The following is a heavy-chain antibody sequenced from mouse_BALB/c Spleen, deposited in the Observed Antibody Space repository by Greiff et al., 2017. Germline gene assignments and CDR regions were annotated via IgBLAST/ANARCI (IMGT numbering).Heavy chain of an antibody. J-gene: IGHJ1*01. V-gene: IGHV1S81*02. CDR3: ASDGYPWYFDV. CDR2: INPSNGRT. D-gene: IGHD2-3*01. Sequence: QVQLQQPGAELVKPGASVKLSCKASGYTFTSYWMHWVKQRPGQGLEWIGEINPSNGRTNYNEKFKSKATLTVDKSSSTAYMQLSSLTSEDSAVYYCASDGYPWYFDVWGAGTTVTVSS. CDR1: GYTFTSYW.